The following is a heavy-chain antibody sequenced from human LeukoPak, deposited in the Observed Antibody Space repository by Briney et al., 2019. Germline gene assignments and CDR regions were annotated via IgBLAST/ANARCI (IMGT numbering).Heavy chain of an antibody. D-gene: IGHD5-12*01. Sequence: SETLSLTCAVSGASVSGSNYYWGWIRQPPGKGLEWIGNIYSSGSTYYNASLQSRVTISIDTSKNQFSLRLNSVTAADTAMYYCARVDSGYDYFDYWGQGTLVTVSS. V-gene: IGHV4-39*01. CDR2: IYSSGST. CDR3: ARVDSGYDYFDY. CDR1: GASVSGSNYY. J-gene: IGHJ4*02.